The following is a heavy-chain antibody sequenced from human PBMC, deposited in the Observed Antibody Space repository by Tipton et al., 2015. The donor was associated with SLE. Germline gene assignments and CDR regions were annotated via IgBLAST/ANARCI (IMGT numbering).Heavy chain of an antibody. CDR3: ARGRTYGSGRLDP. Sequence: TLSLTCAVYGGSFSGYYWSWIRQPPGKGLEWIGEINPSGSTNYNPSLKSRVNISVHTSKNKFSLKLSSVTAADTAVYYCARGRTYGSGRLDPWGQGTLVTVSS. CDR2: INPSGST. D-gene: IGHD3-10*01. J-gene: IGHJ5*02. CDR1: GGSFSGYY. V-gene: IGHV4-34*01.